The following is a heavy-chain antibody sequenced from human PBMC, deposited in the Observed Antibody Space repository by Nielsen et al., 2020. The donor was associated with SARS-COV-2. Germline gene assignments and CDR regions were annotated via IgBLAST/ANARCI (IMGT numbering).Heavy chain of an antibody. D-gene: IGHD3-10*01. J-gene: IGHJ6*03. CDR1: GFTFSIYW. Sequence: GGSLRLSCAASGFTFSIYWMHCVRQAPGKELVLVSRINSDGSSTSYADSVKGRFTISRDNAKNTLYLQMNSLRDEDTAVYYCARDVKTVWFQGLGRYYYYYMDVWGKGTTVTVSS. CDR3: ARDVKTVWFQGLGRYYYYYMDV. V-gene: IGHV3-74*01. CDR2: INSDGSST.